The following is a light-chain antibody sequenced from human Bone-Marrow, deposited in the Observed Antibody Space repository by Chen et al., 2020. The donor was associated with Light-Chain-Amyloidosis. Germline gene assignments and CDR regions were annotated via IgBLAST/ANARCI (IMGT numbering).Light chain of an antibody. J-gene: IGLJ1*01. V-gene: IGLV2-14*03. Sequence: QSALTQPASVSGSPGQSIPIPSTGTSSDVGGYNYVSWYQHHPGKAPKLIISDGTDRPSGVSNRFSGSKSGNTASLTISGLQAEDEADYFCSSYTARSTLVFGTATKVTVL. CDR1: SSDVGGYNY. CDR2: DGT. CDR3: SSYTARSTLV.